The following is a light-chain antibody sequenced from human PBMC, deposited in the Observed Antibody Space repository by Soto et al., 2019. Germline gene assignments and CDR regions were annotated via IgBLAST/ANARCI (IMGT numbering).Light chain of an antibody. J-gene: IGKJ1*01. Sequence: IQLTQSPSTLPASVGDRVTLTCRASQSISNWLAWYQQKPGTVPKLLIYHASILETAVPSRFSGNGSGTEFTLTISSLQPGDFATYYCQQYNSYSFGQGSRVEIK. CDR3: QQYNSYS. CDR1: QSISNW. CDR2: HAS. V-gene: IGKV1-5*01.